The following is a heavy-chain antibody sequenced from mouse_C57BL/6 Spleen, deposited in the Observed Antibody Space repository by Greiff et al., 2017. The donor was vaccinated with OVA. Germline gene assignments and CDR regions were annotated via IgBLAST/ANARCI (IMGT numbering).Heavy chain of an antibody. CDR2: ISSGGSYT. CDR1: GFTFSSYG. Sequence: EVQGVESGGDLVKPGGSLKLSCAASGFTFSSYGMSWVRQTPDKRLEWVATISSGGSYTYYPDSVKGRFTISRDNAKNTLYLQMSSLKSEDTAMYYCASSITTVVARGDYYAMDYWGQGTSVTVSS. J-gene: IGHJ4*01. D-gene: IGHD1-1*01. V-gene: IGHV5-6*01. CDR3: ASSITTVVARGDYYAMDY.